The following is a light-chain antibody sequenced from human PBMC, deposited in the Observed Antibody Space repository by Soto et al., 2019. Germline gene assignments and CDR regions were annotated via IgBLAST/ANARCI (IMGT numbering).Light chain of an antibody. CDR3: CSYAGSSTVV. Sequence: QSALTQPASVSGSPGQSITISCTGTSSDVGSYNLLSWYQQYPGKAPKVMIYEATKRPSGVSNRFSGSKSGNTASLTISGLQAEDEADYYCCSYAGSSTVVFGGGTQLTVL. CDR1: SSDVGSYNL. V-gene: IGLV2-23*01. CDR2: EAT. J-gene: IGLJ2*01.